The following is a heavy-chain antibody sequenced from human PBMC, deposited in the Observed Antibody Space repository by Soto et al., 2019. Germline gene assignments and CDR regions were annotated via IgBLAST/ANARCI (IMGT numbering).Heavy chain of an antibody. V-gene: IGHV1-2*02. CDR2: INPNSGGT. J-gene: IGHJ6*01. CDR3: AREMGRRYCSSTSCRQQYYYGMEV. Sequence: ASVKVSCKASGYTFTGYYMHWVRQAPGQGLEWMGWINPNSGGTNYAQKFQGRVTMTRDTSISTAYMELSRLRSDDTAVYYCAREMGRRYCSSTSCRQQYYYGMEVWGQGTTVSVSS. CDR1: GYTFTGYY. D-gene: IGHD2-2*01.